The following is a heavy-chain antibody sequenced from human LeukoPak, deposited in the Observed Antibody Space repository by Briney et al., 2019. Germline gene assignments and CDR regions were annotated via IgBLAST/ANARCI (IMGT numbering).Heavy chain of an antibody. CDR1: GFTFSSYN. Sequence: PGGSLRLSCAASGFTFSSYNMNWVRQAPGKGLEWVSVIYSGGSTYYADSVKGRFTISRDNSKNTLYLQMSSLRAEDTAVYYCARAGFNDILTGYYPQFDYWGQGTLVTVSS. J-gene: IGHJ4*02. CDR3: ARAGFNDILTGYYPQFDY. CDR2: IYSGGST. D-gene: IGHD3-9*01. V-gene: IGHV3-53*01.